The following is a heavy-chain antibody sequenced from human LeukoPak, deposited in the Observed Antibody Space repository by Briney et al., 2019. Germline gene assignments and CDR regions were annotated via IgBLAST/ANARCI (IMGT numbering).Heavy chain of an antibody. D-gene: IGHD6-19*01. Sequence: PGGSLTLSCAASGFTFSSYAMSWVRQAPGKGPEWVSAISGTDGGTFYAGSVTGRFTVSRDNSKNTLHLQVNSLRAEDTAVYYCAKGVRNSGWTGDYFDYWGLGTLVTVSS. CDR3: AKGVRNSGWTGDYFDY. J-gene: IGHJ4*02. CDR1: GFTFSSYA. V-gene: IGHV3-23*01. CDR2: ISGTDGGT.